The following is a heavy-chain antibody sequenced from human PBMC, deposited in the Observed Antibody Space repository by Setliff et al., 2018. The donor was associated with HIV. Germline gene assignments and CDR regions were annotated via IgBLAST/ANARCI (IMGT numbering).Heavy chain of an antibody. CDR1: GGSISSTNYF. Sequence: SETLSLTCTVSGGSISSTNYFWGWIRQPPGKGLEWIGEINHSGTTNYNPSLKSRVTISMDTSKNQFSLKLTSVTAADTSVYYCARYGPDTYQPLWSFGVWGRGTMVTVSS. D-gene: IGHD3-10*01. V-gene: IGHV4-39*07. J-gene: IGHJ2*01. CDR3: ARYGPDTYQPLWSFGV. CDR2: INHSGTT.